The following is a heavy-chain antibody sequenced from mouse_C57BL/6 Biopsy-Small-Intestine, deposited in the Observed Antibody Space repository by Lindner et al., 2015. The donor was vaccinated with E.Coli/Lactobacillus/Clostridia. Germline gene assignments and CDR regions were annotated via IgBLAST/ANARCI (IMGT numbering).Heavy chain of an antibody. D-gene: IGHD2-1*01. V-gene: IGHV1-63*01. J-gene: IGHJ4*01. Sequence: VQLQESGAELVRPGTSVKMSCKASGYTFTNYWIGWAKQRPGHGLEWIGDIYPGGGYTNYNEKSKGKATLTADKSSSTAYMQFSSLTSEDSAIYYCARGGNGNYGDAMDYWGQGTSVTVSS. CDR1: GYTFTNYW. CDR3: ARGGNGNYGDAMDY. CDR2: IYPGGGYT.